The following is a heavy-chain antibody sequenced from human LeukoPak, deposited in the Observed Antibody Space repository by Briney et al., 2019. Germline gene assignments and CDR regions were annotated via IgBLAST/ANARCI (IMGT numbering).Heavy chain of an antibody. Sequence: SETLSLTCTVSGGSISSSSYYWGWTRQPPGKGLEWIGSIYYSGSTYYNPSLKSRVTISVDTSKNQFSLKLSSVTAADTAVYYCASLTAMVRGVDHFDYWGQGTLVTVSS. CDR2: IYYSGST. CDR1: GGSISSSSYY. CDR3: ASLTAMVRGVDHFDY. D-gene: IGHD3-10*01. J-gene: IGHJ4*02. V-gene: IGHV4-39*01.